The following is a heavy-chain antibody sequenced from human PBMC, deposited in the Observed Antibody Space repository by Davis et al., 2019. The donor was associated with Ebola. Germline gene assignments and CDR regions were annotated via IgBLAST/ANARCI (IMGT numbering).Heavy chain of an antibody. Sequence: ASVKVSCKASGYTFKNYAISWVRQAPGQGLEWMGWISAYNGNTNYAQILQGRVNMTTDTSTGTAYMELRSLRSDDTAVYFCARTSIVGTTTTASDIWGQGTMVTVSS. CDR2: ISAYNGNT. J-gene: IGHJ3*02. D-gene: IGHD1-26*01. CDR1: GYTFKNYA. V-gene: IGHV1-18*01. CDR3: ARTSIVGTTTTASDI.